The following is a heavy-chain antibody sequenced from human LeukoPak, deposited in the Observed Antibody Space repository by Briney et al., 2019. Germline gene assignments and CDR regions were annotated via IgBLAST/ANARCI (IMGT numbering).Heavy chain of an antibody. Sequence: SETLSLTCTVSGGSISSGGYYWSWIRQHPGKGLEWIGYIYYSGSTYYNPSLKSRVTISVDTSKNQFSLKLSSVTAADTAVYYCARGSLVPAAILYYYDMDVWGQGTTVTVSS. CDR2: IYYSGST. CDR3: ARGSLVPAAILYYYDMDV. CDR1: GGSISSGGYY. J-gene: IGHJ6*02. D-gene: IGHD2-2*01. V-gene: IGHV4-31*03.